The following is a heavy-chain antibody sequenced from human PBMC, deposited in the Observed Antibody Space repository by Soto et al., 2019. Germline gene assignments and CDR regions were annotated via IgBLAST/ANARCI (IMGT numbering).Heavy chain of an antibody. CDR1: GDTFTDYY. V-gene: IGHV1-46*01. J-gene: IGHJ4*02. Sequence: QVQLVQSGAEVKKPGASVKVSCKASGDTFTDYYIHWVRQAPGQGLEWMGTVNPSGGHTTYAQHFMGRMTRPRDTSTSTLYMELTSLTSEDTAIFCCARGGHVVVVTAAVDYWGQGTLVTVSS. D-gene: IGHD2-21*02. CDR2: VNPSGGHT. CDR3: ARGGHVVVVTAAVDY.